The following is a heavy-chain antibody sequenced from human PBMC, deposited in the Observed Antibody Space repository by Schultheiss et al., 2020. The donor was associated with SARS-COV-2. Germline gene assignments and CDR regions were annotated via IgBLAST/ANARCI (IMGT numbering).Heavy chain of an antibody. CDR1: GGSISSSSYY. J-gene: IGHJ5*02. CDR3: ARGPRRRPNWFDP. CDR2: INYSGST. Sequence: SQTLSLTCTVSGGSISSSSYYWGWIRQPPGKGLEWIGEINYSGSTNYNPSLKSRVTISVDTSKNQFSLKLSSVTAADTAVYYCARGPRRRPNWFDPWGQGTLVTVSS. D-gene: IGHD6-25*01. V-gene: IGHV4-39*07.